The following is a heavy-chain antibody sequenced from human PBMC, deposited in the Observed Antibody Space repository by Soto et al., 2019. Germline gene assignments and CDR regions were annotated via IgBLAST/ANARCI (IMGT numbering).Heavy chain of an antibody. V-gene: IGHV1-3*01. CDR3: ARDLVFGLSDY. CDR2: INAGNGNT. Sequence: QVHLVQSGAEVKKPGASVKVSCKASGYTFTSYAMYWVRQAPGQRLEWMGWINAGNGNTKYSQKFQGRVTITRDTSASTAYMELSSLRSEDTAVYYCARDLVFGLSDYWGQGTLVTVSS. J-gene: IGHJ4*02. D-gene: IGHD3-10*02. CDR1: GYTFTSYA.